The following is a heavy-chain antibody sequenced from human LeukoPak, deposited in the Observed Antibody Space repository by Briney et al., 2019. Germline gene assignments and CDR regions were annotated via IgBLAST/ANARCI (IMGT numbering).Heavy chain of an antibody. Sequence: PGGSLRLSSAASGFTFTKYWMTWVRQAPGKGLEWVGNIKQDGSDKNYMDSVKGRFTISRDNTKNSVYLQMSSLRAEDTAVYYCAREVWGPEYWGQGTLVTVSS. J-gene: IGHJ4*02. CDR2: IKQDGSDK. V-gene: IGHV3-7*01. D-gene: IGHD1-14*01. CDR3: AREVWGPEY. CDR1: GFTFTKYW.